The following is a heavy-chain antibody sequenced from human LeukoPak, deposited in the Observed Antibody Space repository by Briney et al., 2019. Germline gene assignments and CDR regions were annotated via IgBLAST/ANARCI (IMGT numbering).Heavy chain of an antibody. V-gene: IGHV5-51*01. J-gene: IGHJ4*02. Sequence: GESLKISCKGSGYSFTSYLIGWVRQMPWKGLGWMGIIYPGDSDTRYSPSFQGQVTISADKPISTAYLQRSSLKDSDTAMYYCARLDFTGNLDYWGQGTLVTVSS. CDR2: IYPGDSDT. CDR3: ARLDFTGNLDY. CDR1: GYSFTSYL.